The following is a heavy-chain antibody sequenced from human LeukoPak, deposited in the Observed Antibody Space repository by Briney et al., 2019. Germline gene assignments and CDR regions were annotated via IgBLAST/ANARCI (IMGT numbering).Heavy chain of an antibody. D-gene: IGHD3-9*01. Sequence: PGRSLRLSCAASGFTFSSYGMYWVRQAPGKGLEWVAVISYDGSNKYYADSVKGRFTISRDNSKNTLYLQMNSLRAEDTAVYYCAKDHYDILTGYRIGDYYYGMDVWGKGTTVTVPS. CDR3: AKDHYDILTGYRIGDYYYGMDV. CDR2: ISYDGSNK. CDR1: GFTFSSYG. J-gene: IGHJ6*04. V-gene: IGHV3-30*18.